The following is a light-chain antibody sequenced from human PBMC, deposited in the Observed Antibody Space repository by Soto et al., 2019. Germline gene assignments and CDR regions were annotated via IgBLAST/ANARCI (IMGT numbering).Light chain of an antibody. CDR3: QQYDTYPWT. CDR1: QNIINW. J-gene: IGKJ1*01. CDR2: KAS. V-gene: IGKV1-5*03. Sequence: DIQMTQSPSTLSASVGDRVTITCRANQNIINWLTWYQQKPGKAPKLLIYKASILHSGVPSRFSGSGSATEFTLTISSLQPDDFVIYFCQQYDTYPWTFGQGTKVDIK.